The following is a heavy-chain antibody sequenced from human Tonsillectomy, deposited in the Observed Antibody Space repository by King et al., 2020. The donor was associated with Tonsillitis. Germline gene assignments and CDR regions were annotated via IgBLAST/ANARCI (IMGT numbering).Heavy chain of an antibody. CDR3: TTDYYASTGAFDI. CDR1: GFTFSNAW. D-gene: IGHD3-22*01. CDR2: IKSKTDGGTT. V-gene: IGHV3-15*01. J-gene: IGHJ3*02. Sequence: VQLVESGGGLVKPGGSLRLSCAASGFTFSNAWMSWVRQAPGKGLEWVGRIKSKTDGGTTDYAAPVKGRFTISRDDSKNKLYLQMNSLKTEDTAVYYCTTDYYASTGAFDIWGQGTMVTVSS.